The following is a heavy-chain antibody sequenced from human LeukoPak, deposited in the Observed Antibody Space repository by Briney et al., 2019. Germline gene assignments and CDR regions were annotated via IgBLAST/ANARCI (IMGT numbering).Heavy chain of an antibody. CDR2: INSDGSST. CDR3: ANKRRVGAFDI. D-gene: IGHD6-25*01. CDR1: GFTFSSYW. V-gene: IGHV3-74*01. J-gene: IGHJ3*02. Sequence: GGSLRLSCAASGFTFSSYWMHWVRQAPGKGLVWVSRINSDGSSTSYADSVKGRFTISRDNAKNTLYLQMNSLRAEDTAVYYCANKRRVGAFDIWGQGTMVTVSS.